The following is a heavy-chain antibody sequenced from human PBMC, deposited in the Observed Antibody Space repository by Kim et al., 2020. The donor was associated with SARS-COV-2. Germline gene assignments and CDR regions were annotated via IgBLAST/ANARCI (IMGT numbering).Heavy chain of an antibody. Sequence: SETLSLTCTVSGGSVSSGSYYWSWIRQPPGKGLEWIAYIYYSGSTSYNPSLKSRLTISVDTSKNQFSLKLSSVTAADTAVYYCERALRPHLTVAHFDYWGQGTLVTVSS. V-gene: IGHV4-61*01. D-gene: IGHD3-9*01. CDR3: ERALRPHLTVAHFDY. CDR1: GGSVSSGSYY. J-gene: IGHJ4*02. CDR2: IYYSGST.